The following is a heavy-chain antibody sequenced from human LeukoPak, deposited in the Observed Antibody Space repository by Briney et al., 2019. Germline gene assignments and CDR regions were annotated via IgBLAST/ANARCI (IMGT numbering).Heavy chain of an antibody. CDR3: TSDREHLNWRGGGVRIDY. J-gene: IGHJ4*02. CDR1: VYTFTSYF. CDR2: INSGNCNK. Sequence: SVTVSCKSSVYTFTSYFMHWVLQAAGQRVAGMGWINSGNCNKKYSQKLHDRINITAYKSTTTAYMELSRLRSEDTAVYYCTSDREHLNWRGGGVRIDYWGQGTLVTVS. D-gene: IGHD1/OR15-1a*01. V-gene: IGHV1-3*01.